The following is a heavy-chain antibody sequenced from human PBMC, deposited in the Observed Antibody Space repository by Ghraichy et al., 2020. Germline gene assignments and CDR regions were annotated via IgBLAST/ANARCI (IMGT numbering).Heavy chain of an antibody. Sequence: GGSLRLSCAASGFTFSSYSMNWVRQAPGKGLEWVSSISSSSSYIYYADSVKGRFTISRDNAKNSLYLQMNSLRAEDTAVYYCARDLERTRRYPGYFDRWGRGTLVTVSS. J-gene: IGHJ2*01. CDR1: GFTFSSYS. CDR3: ARDLERTRRYPGYFDR. CDR2: ISSSSSYI. V-gene: IGHV3-21*01. D-gene: IGHD1-1*01.